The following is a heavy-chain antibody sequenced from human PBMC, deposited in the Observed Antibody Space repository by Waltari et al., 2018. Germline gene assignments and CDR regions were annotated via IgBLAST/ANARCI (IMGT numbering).Heavy chain of an antibody. V-gene: IGHV4-31*03. CDR2: IYYSGYT. Sequence: QVHLQQSGPGQVKPSETLSLTCTVSGGSITIGSHYWSWLRQQPGKGLEWIGYIYYSGYTEYNPSLNSRVTISQDTSKNQIYLNLRSLTVADAAVYYCARDRPCIDGVCYQYWYFDLWGRGTAVTVSA. J-gene: IGHJ2*01. D-gene: IGHD2-8*01. CDR3: ARDRPCIDGVCYQYWYFDL. CDR1: GGSITIGSHY.